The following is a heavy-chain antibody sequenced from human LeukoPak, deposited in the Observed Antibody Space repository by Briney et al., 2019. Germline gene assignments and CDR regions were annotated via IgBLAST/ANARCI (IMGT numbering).Heavy chain of an antibody. CDR2: INPNGGGA. D-gene: IGHD6-19*01. CDR1: GYTFTNYN. Sequence: ASVKVSCKASGYTFTNYNMHWVRQAPGQGLEWMGRINPNGGGAIYAQKFQGRVTMTRDTSISTAYMELSRLRSDDTAMYYCARERALAVADFDSWGQGTLVTVSS. V-gene: IGHV1-2*06. CDR3: ARERALAVADFDS. J-gene: IGHJ4*02.